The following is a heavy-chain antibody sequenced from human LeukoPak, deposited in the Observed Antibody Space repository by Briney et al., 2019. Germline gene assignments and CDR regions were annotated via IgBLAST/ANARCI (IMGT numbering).Heavy chain of an antibody. V-gene: IGHV4-30-4*08. CDR3: ARTNVPATRRTSNYYFDY. J-gene: IGHJ4*02. Sequence: PSXTLSLTCTVSGGSISSGDYYWSWIRQPPGKGLEWIVYIYYSGSTYKNPSLKSRVTITVKKEKNQFSLKLSSVTAADTAVYYCARTNVPATRRTSNYYFDYWGQGTLVTVSS. D-gene: IGHD2-2*01. CDR2: IYYSGST. CDR1: GGSISSGDYY.